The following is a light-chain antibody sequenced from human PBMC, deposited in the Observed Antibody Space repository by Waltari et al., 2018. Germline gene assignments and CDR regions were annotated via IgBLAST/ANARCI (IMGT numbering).Light chain of an antibody. CDR2: AIS. CDR1: RGVGSD. Sequence: AVQMTPSPSSLSASVGDRVSITCRASRGVGSDLSWYQQKAGTAPKLLIYAISTLQSGVPSRFSGSGSATDFTLTISNLQPEDFATYYCLQDSYKPYSFGPGTKLEIK. J-gene: IGKJ2*03. V-gene: IGKV1-6*01. CDR3: LQDSYKPYS.